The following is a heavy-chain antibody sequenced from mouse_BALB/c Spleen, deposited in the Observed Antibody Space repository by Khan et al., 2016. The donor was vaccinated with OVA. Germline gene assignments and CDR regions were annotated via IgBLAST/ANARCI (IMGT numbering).Heavy chain of an antibody. V-gene: IGHV3-8*02. CDR3: ARWNYRYDGYFDY. J-gene: IGHJ2*01. Sequence: EVQLQESGPRLVKPSQTLSPTCSVTGDSITSGYWNWIRRFPGNKLEYMGYISYSDSTFYNPSLKSRISITRDTFKNQYYLQLNSVTTEDTATEYCARWNYRYDGYFDYWGRGTTLT. CDR2: ISYSDST. D-gene: IGHD2-14*01. CDR1: GDSITSGY.